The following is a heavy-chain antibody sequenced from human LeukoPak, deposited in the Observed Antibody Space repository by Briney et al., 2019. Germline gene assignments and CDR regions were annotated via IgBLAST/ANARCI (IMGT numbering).Heavy chain of an antibody. CDR3: ATEGQEGDWASLDY. J-gene: IGHJ4*02. V-gene: IGHV1-2*02. D-gene: IGHD3/OR15-3a*01. CDR2: INPKSGDT. CDR1: GYTFSAYY. Sequence: ASVKVTCKASGYTFSAYYMHWVRQAPGQGLEWMGWINPKSGDTNYAQKFQGRVTMTRDTSISTAYMELSRLRSDDTAIYYCATEGQEGDWASLDYWGQGPIVTVSS.